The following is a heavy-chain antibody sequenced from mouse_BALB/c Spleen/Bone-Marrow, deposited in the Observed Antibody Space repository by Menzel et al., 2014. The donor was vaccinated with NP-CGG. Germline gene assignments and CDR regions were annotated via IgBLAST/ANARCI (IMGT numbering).Heavy chain of an antibody. CDR2: IYPGNSDT. J-gene: IGHJ4*01. V-gene: IGHV1-5*01. CDR1: GYTFTSHW. D-gene: IGHD1-1*01. Sequence: EVQLQQSGTVLARPGASVKMSCKASGYTFTSHWMHWVKQRPGQGLEWIGAIYPGNSDTSYNQKFKGKAKLTAVTSTSTAYMELSSLTNEDSAVYYCTRVITAVLATRAMDYWGQGSSVTVSS. CDR3: TRVITAVLATRAMDY.